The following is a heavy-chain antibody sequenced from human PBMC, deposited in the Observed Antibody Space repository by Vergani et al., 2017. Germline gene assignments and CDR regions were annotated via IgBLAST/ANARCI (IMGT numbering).Heavy chain of an antibody. Sequence: QVQLVQSGAEVKKPGSSVKVSCKASGGTFSSYAISWVRQAPGQGLEWMGGIIPIFGTANYAQKFQGRVTITADESTGTAYMELSRLRSEDTAVYYCARPCQSSGWYAEYYYYGMDVWGQGTTVTVSS. CDR3: ARPCQSSGWYAEYYYYGMDV. J-gene: IGHJ6*02. CDR1: GGTFSSYA. CDR2: IIPIFGTA. V-gene: IGHV1-69*01. D-gene: IGHD6-19*01.